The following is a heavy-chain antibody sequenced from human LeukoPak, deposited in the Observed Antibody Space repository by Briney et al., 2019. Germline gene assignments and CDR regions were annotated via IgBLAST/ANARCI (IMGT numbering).Heavy chain of an antibody. CDR2: ISAYNGNT. Sequence: ASVKVSCKASGYTFTSYGISWVRQAPGQGLEWMGWISAYNGNTNYAQKLQGRVTMTTDTATSTAYMELRSLRSDDTAVYYCARDRELTMIVVVNDDAFDIWGQGTMVTVSS. V-gene: IGHV1-18*01. CDR3: ARDRELTMIVVVNDDAFDI. CDR1: GYTFTSYG. J-gene: IGHJ3*02. D-gene: IGHD3-22*01.